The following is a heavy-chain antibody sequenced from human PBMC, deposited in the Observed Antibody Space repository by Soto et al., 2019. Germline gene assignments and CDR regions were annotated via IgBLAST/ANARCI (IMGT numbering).Heavy chain of an antibody. CDR3: GRHRGGGVATIGDYYYYYYGMDV. D-gene: IGHD5-12*01. V-gene: IGHV4-39*01. J-gene: IGHJ6*02. CDR2: IYYSGST. CDR1: GGSISSSSYY. Sequence: SETLSLTCTVSGGSISSSSYYWGWIRQPPGKGLEWIGSIYYSGSTYYNPSLKSRVTISVDTSKNQFSLKLSSVTAADTAVYYCGRHRGGGVATIGDYYYYYYGMDVWGQGTTVTVSS.